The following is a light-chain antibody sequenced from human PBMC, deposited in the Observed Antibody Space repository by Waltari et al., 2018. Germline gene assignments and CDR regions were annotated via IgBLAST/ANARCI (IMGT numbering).Light chain of an antibody. CDR2: GPS. CDR3: QQYNDWPRT. CDR1: QSVSTN. V-gene: IGKV3-15*01. Sequence: EIVMTQSPAILSASPGERATLSCRASQSVSTNLAWYQQKPGQAPRLLIYGPSTRATGIPDRFSGSGSDTEFTLTISSLQSEDFVVYSCQQYNDWPRTFGQGTKVEIK. J-gene: IGKJ1*01.